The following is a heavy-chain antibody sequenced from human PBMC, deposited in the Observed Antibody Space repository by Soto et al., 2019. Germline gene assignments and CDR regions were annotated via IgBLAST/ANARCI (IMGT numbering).Heavy chain of an antibody. CDR3: ARSSRSYFED. V-gene: IGHV4-31*03. J-gene: IGHJ4*02. CDR2: IYDSGST. Sequence: SETLSLTCTFSVVSISRSGYFRSWIRQHPWKGLEWIGYIYDSGSTYYNPSLKSRVSLSVDTSKNQFPLNLTTVTAADTAMYYCARSSRSYFEDWGQGTLVNVSS. CDR1: VVSISRSGYF.